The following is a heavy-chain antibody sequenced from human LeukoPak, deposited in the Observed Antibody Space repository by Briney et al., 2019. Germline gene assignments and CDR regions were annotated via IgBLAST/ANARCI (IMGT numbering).Heavy chain of an antibody. CDR2: IKQDGSEK. D-gene: IGHD3-3*01. CDR3: ASSFSDDFWSGHF. J-gene: IGHJ4*02. Sequence: GGSLRLSCAASRITFTYWMSWVRQAPGKGLEWVANIKQDGSEKYYVDSVKGRFTISRDNAKKSLFLQMNSLRAEDTAVYYCASSFSDDFWSGHFWGQGTLVTVSS. V-gene: IGHV3-7*01. CDR1: RITFTYW.